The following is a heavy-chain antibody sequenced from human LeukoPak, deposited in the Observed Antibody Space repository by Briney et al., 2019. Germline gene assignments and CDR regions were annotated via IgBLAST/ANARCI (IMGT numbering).Heavy chain of an antibody. D-gene: IGHD1-7*01. CDR1: GGSISSYY. V-gene: IGHV4-4*07. CDR2: IYTSGST. CDR3: ARASVELSSDWFDP. Sequence: SETLSLTCTVSGGSISSYYWSWIRQPAGKGLEWIGRIYTSGSTNYNPSLKSRVTISVDTSKNQFSLKLSSVTAADTAVYYCARASVELSSDWFDPWGQGTLVTVSS. J-gene: IGHJ5*02.